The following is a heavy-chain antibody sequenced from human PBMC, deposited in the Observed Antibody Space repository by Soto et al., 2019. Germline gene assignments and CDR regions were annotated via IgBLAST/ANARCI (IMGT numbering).Heavy chain of an antibody. D-gene: IGHD2-21*01. CDR2: INTNSVYI. J-gene: IGHJ4*02. Sequence: GGSLRLSCXASGFTFSIYSMNWVRKAPGKGLEWVSSINTNSVYIYYADSVRGRFTISRDNAENSLFLQMDSLRAEDTAVYYCARNVPGANSPFEYWGQGTPVTVSS. CDR3: ARNVPGANSPFEY. V-gene: IGHV3-21*01. CDR1: GFTFSIYS.